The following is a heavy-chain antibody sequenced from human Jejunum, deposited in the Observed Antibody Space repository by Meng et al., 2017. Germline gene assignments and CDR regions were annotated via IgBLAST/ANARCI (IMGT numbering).Heavy chain of an antibody. CDR1: GFTFSSYG. V-gene: IGHV3-33*01. CDR3: ATTGEDGAGLDY. CDR2: IWFDGSNK. J-gene: IGHJ4*02. D-gene: IGHD1-14*01. Sequence: QVQLVEAGGGLVKPGGSLSLSCAASGFTFSSYGMHWVRQAPGKGLEWVSLIWFDGSNKYYSESVKGRFTISRDNSKNTLYLQMNSLRAEDTAVYYCATTGEDGAGLDYWGQGTLVTVSS.